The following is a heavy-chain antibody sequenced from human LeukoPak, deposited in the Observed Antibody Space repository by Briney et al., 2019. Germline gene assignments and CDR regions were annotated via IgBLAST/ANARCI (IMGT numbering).Heavy chain of an antibody. CDR3: ARGSITNNWFDP. CDR1: GGSISSSNYY. V-gene: IGHV4-39*07. CDR2: IYYSGST. D-gene: IGHD3-3*01. Sequence: PSETLSLTCTVSGGSISSSNYYWGWIRQPPGKGLEWIGSIYYSGSTYYNPSLKSRVTISVDTSKSLFSLKLSSVTAADTAVYFCARGSITNNWFDPWGQGTLVTVSS. J-gene: IGHJ5*02.